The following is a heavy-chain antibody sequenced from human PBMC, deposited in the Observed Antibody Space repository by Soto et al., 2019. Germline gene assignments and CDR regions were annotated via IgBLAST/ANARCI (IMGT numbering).Heavy chain of an antibody. CDR2: IYSNGDT. CDR3: ARDTRLEGATVGLYDL. V-gene: IGHV4-4*07. D-gene: IGHD1-26*01. J-gene: IGHJ4*02. CDR1: GDSFSTYY. Sequence: QVQLQESGPGLVKPSETLSLTCTVSGDSFSTYYWSWVRQPAGKGLEWIGRIYSNGDTDYTSSLNRRITMSIGTSKNQFSLRLVPVRAADTTVYYCARDTRLEGATVGLYDLWGQGTLVTVSS.